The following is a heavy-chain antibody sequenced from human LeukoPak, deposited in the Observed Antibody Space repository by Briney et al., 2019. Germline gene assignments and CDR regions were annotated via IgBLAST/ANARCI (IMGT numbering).Heavy chain of an antibody. D-gene: IGHD4-11*01. CDR2: ITYSGST. CDR3: VGSHDYSASLACDV. V-gene: IGHV4-34*01. J-gene: IGHJ3*01. CDR1: GGSFSSYY. Sequence: SETLSLTCAVYGGSFSSYYWSWIRQPPGKGLEWIGEITYSGSTNYNPSLKSRVTISVDTSKIQFSLKLTSVTAADTAVYYCVGSHDYSASLACDVWGQGTMVTVSS.